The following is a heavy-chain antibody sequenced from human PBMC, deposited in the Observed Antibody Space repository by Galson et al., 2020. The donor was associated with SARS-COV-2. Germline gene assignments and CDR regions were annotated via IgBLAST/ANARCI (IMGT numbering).Heavy chain of an antibody. J-gene: IGHJ2*01. CDR1: GFSLSTSGMC. D-gene: IGHD2-8*01. Sequence: SGPTLVKPTQTLTLPCTFSGFSLSTSGMCVSWIRQPPGKALEWVALIDRDDDKYYSPSLKTRLTISKDTSKNQVVLTVTNMDPADTATYYCARTREYCTNGVCRCWYFDLWGRGTLVTVSS. V-gene: IGHV2-70*01. CDR2: IDRDDDK. CDR3: ARTREYCTNGVCRCWYFDL.